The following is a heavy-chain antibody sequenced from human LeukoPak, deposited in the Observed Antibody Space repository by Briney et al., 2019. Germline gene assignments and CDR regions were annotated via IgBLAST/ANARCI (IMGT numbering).Heavy chain of an antibody. CDR3: AREKTGDPCFDY. D-gene: IGHD7-27*01. J-gene: IGHJ4*02. V-gene: IGHV3-23*01. CDR1: GFPFNIYR. Sequence: GGSLRLSCAASGFPFNIYRMSWVRQAPGKGLQWVSSISGSDDSTYYADSVKGRFSISRDNSKNTLYLQMNSLRAEDTAVYYCAREKTGDPCFDYWGQGTLVTVSS. CDR2: ISGSDDST.